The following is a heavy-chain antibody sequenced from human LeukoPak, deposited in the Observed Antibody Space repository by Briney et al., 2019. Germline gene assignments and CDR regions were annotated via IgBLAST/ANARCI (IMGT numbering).Heavy chain of an antibody. CDR2: VLYSGST. J-gene: IGHJ4*02. CDR3: ARAARDRGILRVLDY. D-gene: IGHD3-10*01. CDR1: GGSISSSSYY. V-gene: IGHV4-39*07. Sequence: SETLSLTCTVSGGSISSSSYYWGWIRQPPGKGLEWIGSVLYSGSTYYNPSLKSRVTISVDTSKNQFSLRLSSVTAADTAVYYCARAARDRGILRVLDYWGQGTLVTVSS.